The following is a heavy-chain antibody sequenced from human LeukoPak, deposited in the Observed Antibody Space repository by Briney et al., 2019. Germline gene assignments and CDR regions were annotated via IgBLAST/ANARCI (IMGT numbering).Heavy chain of an antibody. V-gene: IGHV4-59*08. CDR3: ARHPFQYPFDY. Sequence: SETLSLTCTVSGASISSDYWSWIRQPPGRDLEWIGYIYHSGHTMSNPSLKSRVTISIDTSNNQFSLKLSSVTAADTAIYYCARHPFQYPFDYWGPGTLVSVSS. CDR2: IYHSGHT. CDR1: GASISSDY. J-gene: IGHJ4*02. D-gene: IGHD2/OR15-2a*01.